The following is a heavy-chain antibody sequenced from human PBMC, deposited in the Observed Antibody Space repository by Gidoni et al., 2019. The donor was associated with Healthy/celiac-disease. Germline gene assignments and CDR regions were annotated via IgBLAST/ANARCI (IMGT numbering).Heavy chain of an antibody. CDR2: INHSGST. CDR1: GESFSGYY. D-gene: IGHD3-22*01. V-gene: IGHV4-34*01. Sequence: QVQLQQWGAGLLKPSETLSLTCAVYGESFSGYYWSWIRQPPGKGLEWIGEINHSGSTNYNPSLKSRVTISVDTSKNQFSLKLSSVTAADTAVYYCAITGSSYYDSSGYRGWGQGTLVTVSS. J-gene: IGHJ4*02. CDR3: AITGSSYYDSSGYRG.